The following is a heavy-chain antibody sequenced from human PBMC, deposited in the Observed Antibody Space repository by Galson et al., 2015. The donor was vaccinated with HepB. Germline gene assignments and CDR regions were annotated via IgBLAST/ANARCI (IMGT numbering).Heavy chain of an antibody. CDR2: ITSSGGNS. V-gene: IGHV3-23*01. J-gene: IGHJ6*02. CDR1: GFSFTRYA. CDR3: ARDSHWWGTTSIRYYGMDV. Sequence: SLRLSCAASGFSFTRYAMTWVRQAPGKGLEWVSSITSSGGNSYYTDSVKGRFTVSRDNSKNTPLLQLSSLRSEDTAVYYCARDSHWWGTTSIRYYGMDVWDQGTTVTLSS. D-gene: IGHD2-8*02.